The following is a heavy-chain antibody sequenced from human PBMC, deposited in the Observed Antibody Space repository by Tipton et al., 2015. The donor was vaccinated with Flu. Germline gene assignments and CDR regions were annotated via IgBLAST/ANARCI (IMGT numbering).Heavy chain of an antibody. CDR3: ARGSGSGTYLIFDY. V-gene: IGHV4-4*07. CDR1: GGSLSSYY. Sequence: PGLVKPSETLSLACTVSGGSLSSYYWTWIRQPAGKGLEWIGRIYTSEDRKYNPSLRGRLSMSVDASKKEFSLKLNSVTAADTAVYYCARGSGSGTYLIFDYWGQGTLVTVSS. J-gene: IGHJ4*02. CDR2: IYTSEDR. D-gene: IGHD3-10*01.